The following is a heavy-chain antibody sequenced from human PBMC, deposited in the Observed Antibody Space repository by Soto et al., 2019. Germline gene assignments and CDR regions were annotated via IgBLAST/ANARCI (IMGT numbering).Heavy chain of an antibody. V-gene: IGHV1-18*01. J-gene: IGHJ4*02. CDR3: AREGPPVLD. CDR1: GYTFTSYA. CDR2: ISAYNGNT. Sequence: ASVKVSCKASGYTFTSYAMHWVRQSPGQGLEWMGWISAYNGNTNYAQKLQGRVTMTTDTSTSTAYMELRSLRPDDTAVYYCAREGPPVLDWGQGTLVTVSS.